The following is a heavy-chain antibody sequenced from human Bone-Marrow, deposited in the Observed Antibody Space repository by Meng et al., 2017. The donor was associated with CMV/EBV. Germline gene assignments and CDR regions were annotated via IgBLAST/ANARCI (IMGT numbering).Heavy chain of an antibody. J-gene: IGHJ4*02. CDR2: IIPIFGTA. V-gene: IGHV1-69*06. Sequence: SVKVSCKASGGTFSSYAISWVRQAPGQGLEWMGGIIPIFGTANYAQKFQGRVTITADKSTSTAYMELRSLRSDDTAVYYCARDSRFLEWLLIDYWGQGTLVTVPS. D-gene: IGHD3-3*01. CDR1: GGTFSSYA. CDR3: ARDSRFLEWLLIDY.